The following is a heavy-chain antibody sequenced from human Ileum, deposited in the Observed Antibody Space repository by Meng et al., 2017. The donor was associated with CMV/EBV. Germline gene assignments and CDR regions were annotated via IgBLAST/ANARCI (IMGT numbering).Heavy chain of an antibody. D-gene: IGHD3-10*01. V-gene: IGHV1-69*05. CDR3: ARGVTMVRGVPSGFDP. Sequence: SGGTFSSYVISWVRQAPGQGLEWMGGIIPIFGTANYAQKFQGRVTITTDESTSTAYMELSSLRSEDTAVYYCARGVTMVRGVPSGFDPWGQGTLVTVSS. J-gene: IGHJ5*02. CDR1: GGTFSSYV. CDR2: IIPIFGTA.